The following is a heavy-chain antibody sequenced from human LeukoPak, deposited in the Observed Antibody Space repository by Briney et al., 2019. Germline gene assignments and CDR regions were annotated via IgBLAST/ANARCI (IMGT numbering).Heavy chain of an antibody. CDR3: AREGTTVVTYAFDI. CDR1: GGSISSSSYY. CDR2: IYYSGST. D-gene: IGHD4-23*01. V-gene: IGHV4-39*02. J-gene: IGHJ3*02. Sequence: SETLSLTCTVSGGSISSSSYYWGWIRQPPGKGLEWIGSIYYSGSTYYNPSLKSRVTISVDTSKNQFSLKLSSVTAADTAVYYCAREGTTVVTYAFDIWGQGTMVTVSS.